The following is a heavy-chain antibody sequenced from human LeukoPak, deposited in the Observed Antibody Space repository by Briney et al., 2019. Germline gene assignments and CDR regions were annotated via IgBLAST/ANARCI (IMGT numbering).Heavy chain of an antibody. V-gene: IGHV4-59*08. CDR2: IYYSGTT. CDR3: ARHFRGFYQYGLDV. J-gene: IGHJ6*02. D-gene: IGHD3-10*01. CDR1: GGSISSHY. Sequence: SETLSLTCTVSGGSISSHYWSWIRQPPGKGLEWIGYIYYSGTTNYNPSLKSRVTISVDTSKNQFSLILSSVTAADTAVYYCARHFRGFYQYGLDVWGQGTTVTVSS.